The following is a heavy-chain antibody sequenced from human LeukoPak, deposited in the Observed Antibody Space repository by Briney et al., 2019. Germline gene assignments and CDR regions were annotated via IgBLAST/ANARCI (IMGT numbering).Heavy chain of an antibody. CDR1: GFTFSSYG. CDR3: GRDYFVWGIYYFDY. Sequence: PGGSLRLSCAASGFTFSSYGMHWVRQAPGKGLEWVAVIWYDGSNKYYADSVKGRFTISRDNSKNTLYLQMNSLRAEDTAVYYCGRDYFVWGIYYFDYGGQGPLVPVSS. CDR2: IWYDGSNK. V-gene: IGHV3-33*01. J-gene: IGHJ4*02. D-gene: IGHD3-16*01.